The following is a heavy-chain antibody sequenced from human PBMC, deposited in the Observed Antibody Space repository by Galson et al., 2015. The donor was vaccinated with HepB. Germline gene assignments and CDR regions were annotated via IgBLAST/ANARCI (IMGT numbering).Heavy chain of an antibody. CDR3: AEDSRQRSGYDTFDS. CDR2: LTTNGGST. Sequence: SLRLSCAASGFTFSSYGMSWVRQAPGKGLEWVSALTTNGGSTYYADSVKGRFTISRDNSKSTLYLQMNSLRAEDTALYYCAEDSRQRSGYDTFDSWGQGTLVTVSS. D-gene: IGHD3-3*01. CDR1: GFTFSSYG. V-gene: IGHV3-23*01. J-gene: IGHJ4*02.